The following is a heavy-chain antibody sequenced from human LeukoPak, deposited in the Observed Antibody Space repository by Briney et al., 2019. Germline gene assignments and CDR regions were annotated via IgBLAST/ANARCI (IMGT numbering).Heavy chain of an antibody. CDR2: VSFDGSQK. J-gene: IGHJ6*03. CDR1: GFTFSNYG. Sequence: GGSLRLSCAASGFTFSNYGMHWVRQAPGKGLEWVALVSFDGSQKYYADSVKGRFTISRDNSKNTLYLQMNSLRAEDTAVYYCAKSGSSSNYYYYMDVWGKGTTVTVSS. CDR3: AKSGSSSNYYYYMDV. D-gene: IGHD6-6*01. V-gene: IGHV3-30*02.